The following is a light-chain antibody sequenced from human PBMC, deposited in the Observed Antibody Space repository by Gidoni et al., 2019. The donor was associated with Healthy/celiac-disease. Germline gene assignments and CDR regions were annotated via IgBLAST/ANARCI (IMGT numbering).Light chain of an antibody. Sequence: SYGLTQPPSVSVSQGQTARITCSGDALPKQYAYWYQQKPGQAPVLVIYKDSERPSGIPERFSGSSSGTTVTLTISGVQAEDEADYYCQSADSSGTYVFGTGTKVTVL. V-gene: IGLV3-25*03. CDR1: ALPKQY. J-gene: IGLJ1*01. CDR2: KDS. CDR3: QSADSSGTYV.